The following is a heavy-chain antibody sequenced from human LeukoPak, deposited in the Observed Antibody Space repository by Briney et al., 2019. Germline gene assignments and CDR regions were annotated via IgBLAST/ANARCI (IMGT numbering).Heavy chain of an antibody. Sequence: GGSLRLSCAASGFTFSSYSMNWVRQAPGKGLEWVSSISSSSSYIYYADSVKGRFTISRDNAKNSLYLQMNSLRAEDTAVYYCAKDQRAKKGGSYYGYWGQGTLVTVSS. V-gene: IGHV3-21*04. CDR1: GFTFSSYS. CDR2: ISSSSSYI. CDR3: AKDQRAKKGGSYYGY. D-gene: IGHD1-26*01. J-gene: IGHJ4*02.